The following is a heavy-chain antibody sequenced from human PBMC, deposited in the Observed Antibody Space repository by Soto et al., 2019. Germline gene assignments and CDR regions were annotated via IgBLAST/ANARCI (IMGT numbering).Heavy chain of an antibody. J-gene: IGHJ6*01. CDR2: VSPPFRTS. D-gene: IGHD3-16*02. CDR3: ARVLYYSQGRYQPYGMDV. CDR1: GVSFNNNG. Sequence: QVQLVQSGAEVKKPGSSVKVSCKTSGVSFNNNGIGWVRQAPGHGLEWMGGVSPPFRTSNYARKFQGRISINADASTGTVNMELSSLTSEDTAQYYCARVLYYSQGRYQPYGMDVWSQGTTVTVSS. V-gene: IGHV1-69*01.